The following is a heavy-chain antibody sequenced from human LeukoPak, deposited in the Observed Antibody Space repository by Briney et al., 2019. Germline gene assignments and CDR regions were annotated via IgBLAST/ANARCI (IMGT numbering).Heavy chain of an antibody. J-gene: IGHJ1*01. V-gene: IGHV4-39*01. CDR1: GDSISRSDSY. CDR2: IYYNGRT. CDR3: ARRRYYDGSGYLE. D-gene: IGHD3-22*01. Sequence: SETLSLTCSVSGDSISRSDSYWDWIRQPRGKGREWIGTIYYNGRTYYSPSLKSRVTMSVDTSNNQFSLNLRSVTATDTAVYYCARRRYYDGSGYLEWGQGTLLSVSS.